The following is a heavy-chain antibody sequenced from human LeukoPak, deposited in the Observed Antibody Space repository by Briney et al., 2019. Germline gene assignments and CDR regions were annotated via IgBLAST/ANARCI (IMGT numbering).Heavy chain of an antibody. CDR1: GGSFSGYY. V-gene: IGHV4-34*01. Sequence: ASETLSLTCAVYGGSFSGYYWSWIRQPPGKGLEWIGEINHSGSTNYNPSLKSRVTMSVDMSKNQFSLNLNSVTAADTAVYYCARELSVPTAIEFWGQGTLVAVSP. CDR2: INHSGST. CDR3: ARELSVPTAIEF. D-gene: IGHD1-1*01. J-gene: IGHJ4*02.